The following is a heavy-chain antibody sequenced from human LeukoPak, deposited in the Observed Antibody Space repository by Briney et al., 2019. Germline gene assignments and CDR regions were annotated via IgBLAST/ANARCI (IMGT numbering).Heavy chain of an antibody. D-gene: IGHD5-12*01. Sequence: GGSRRLSGAAFGFIFSNYGMHWVRQAPGKGLKWLALFSYDGSTQGYAESVKGRFTISRDNSKNSLYLQINLLTTEDTAVYYCPKAKDGLSGYDYLIDYWVQGTLVTDSS. V-gene: IGHV3-30*19. J-gene: IGHJ4*02. CDR2: FSYDGSTQ. CDR3: PKAKDGLSGYDYLIDY. CDR1: GFIFSNYG.